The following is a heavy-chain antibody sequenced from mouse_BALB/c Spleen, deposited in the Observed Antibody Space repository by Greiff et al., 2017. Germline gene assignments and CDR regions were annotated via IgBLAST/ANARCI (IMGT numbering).Heavy chain of an antibody. V-gene: IGHV1-5*01. CDR3: TRERVTDAMDY. CDR1: GYTFTSYW. D-gene: IGHD2-2*01. CDR2: IYPGNSDT. J-gene: IGHJ4*01. Sequence: EVQLQQSGTVLARPGASVKMSCKASGYTFTSYWMHWVKQRPGQGLEWIGAIYPGNSDTSYNQKFKGKAKLTAVTSTSTAYMELSSLTNEDSAVYYCTRERVTDAMDYWGQGTSVTVSS.